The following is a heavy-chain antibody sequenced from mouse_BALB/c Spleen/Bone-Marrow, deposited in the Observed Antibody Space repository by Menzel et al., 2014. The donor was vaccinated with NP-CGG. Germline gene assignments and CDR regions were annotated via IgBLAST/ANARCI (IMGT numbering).Heavy chain of an antibody. CDR1: GYTFTSYW. CDR3: ARLGDYDAFAY. Sequence: QVQLKQSGAELAKPGASVKMSCKASGYTFTSYWMHWVKRRPGQGLEWIGYINPSTGYTEYNQKFKDKATLTADKSSSTAYMQLSSLTPEDPAVYYCARLGDYDAFAYWGQGTLVTVSA. CDR2: INPSTGYT. D-gene: IGHD2-4*01. J-gene: IGHJ3*01. V-gene: IGHV1-7*01.